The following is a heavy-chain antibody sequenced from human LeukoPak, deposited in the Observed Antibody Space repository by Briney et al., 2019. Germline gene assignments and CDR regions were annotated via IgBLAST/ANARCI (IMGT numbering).Heavy chain of an antibody. V-gene: IGHV4-34*01. Sequence: SETLSLTCAVYGGSFSGYYWSWIRQPPGKGLEWIGEINHSGSTNYNPSLKSRVTISVDTSKNQFSLKLSSVTAADTAVYYCARVEQQLIDSYYYYMDVWGQGTTVTVSS. D-gene: IGHD6-13*01. CDR1: GGSFSGYY. J-gene: IGHJ6*03. CDR3: ARVEQQLIDSYYYYMDV. CDR2: INHSGST.